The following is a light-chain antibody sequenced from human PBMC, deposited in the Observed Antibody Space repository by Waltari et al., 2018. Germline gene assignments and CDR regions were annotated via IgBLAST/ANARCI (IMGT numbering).Light chain of an antibody. V-gene: IGLV2-8*01. CDR1: SSDVGGYNY. CDR3: SSYGGSNTLWV. CDR2: EVT. Sequence: QSALTRPPSASGSPGQSVTISCTGTSSDVGGYNYVSWYQQRPGKAPKLLIYEVTKRPSGVPARFSGSRSGNTASLTVSGLQAEDEADYYCSSYGGSNTLWVFGTGTKVTVL. J-gene: IGLJ1*01.